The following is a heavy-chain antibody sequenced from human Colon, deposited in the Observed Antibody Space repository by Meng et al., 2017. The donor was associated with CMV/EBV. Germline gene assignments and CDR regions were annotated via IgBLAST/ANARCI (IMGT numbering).Heavy chain of an antibody. CDR2: ISTYNGNT. CDR3: ARDQYYDILTGNYDY. Sequence: ASVKVSCKGSGYSFTTYGISWVRQAPGQGLEWLGWISTYNGNTNYAQKFQGRVTMTRDTSTNTAYMELRSLTLDDTAVYFCARDQYYDILTGNYDYWGQGTLVTVSS. D-gene: IGHD3-9*01. J-gene: IGHJ4*02. V-gene: IGHV1-18*01. CDR1: GYSFTTYG.